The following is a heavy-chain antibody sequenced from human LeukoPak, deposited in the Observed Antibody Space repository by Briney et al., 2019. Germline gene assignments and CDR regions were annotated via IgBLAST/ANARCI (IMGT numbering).Heavy chain of an antibody. V-gene: IGHV2-5*08. CDR1: GGSISSYYW. CDR3: AHRRGTWSGYSYGNFDY. CDR2: IYWDDDK. D-gene: IGHD5-18*01. Sequence: TLSLTCTVSGGSISSYYWSWIRQPPGKALEWLALIYWDDDKRYSPSLKSRLTITKDTSKNQVVLTMTNMDPVDTATYYCAHRRGTWSGYSYGNFDYWGQGTLVTVSS. J-gene: IGHJ4*02.